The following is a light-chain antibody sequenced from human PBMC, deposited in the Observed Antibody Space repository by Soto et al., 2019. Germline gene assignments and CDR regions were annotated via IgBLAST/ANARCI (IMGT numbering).Light chain of an antibody. CDR3: VAWDDHLSCVL. J-gene: IGLJ2*01. Sequence: QSVLPQPPSASGTPGQRVTISCSGSSSNFASNSVYWYQQVPGTAPKLLIYKSNQRTSGVPDRFSGSKSGTSASLAISGLRSEDEADYYCVAWDDHLSCVLVGGGTKPTVL. CDR1: SSNFASNS. V-gene: IGLV1-47*01. CDR2: KSN.